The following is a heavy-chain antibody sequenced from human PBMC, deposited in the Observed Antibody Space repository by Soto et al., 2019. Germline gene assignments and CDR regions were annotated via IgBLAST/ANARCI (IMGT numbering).Heavy chain of an antibody. V-gene: IGHV3-48*04. CDR3: ARDLGYSYGYLHYYFDY. J-gene: IGHJ4*02. CDR2: ISSSGATI. D-gene: IGHD5-18*01. Sequence: VGSLRLSCAASGFTFSMYSMNWVRQAPGKGLEWVSYISSSGATIYYADSVKGRFTISRDNAKNSLYLQMNSLRAEDTAVYYCARDLGYSYGYLHYYFDYWGQGTLVTAPQ. CDR1: GFTFSMYS.